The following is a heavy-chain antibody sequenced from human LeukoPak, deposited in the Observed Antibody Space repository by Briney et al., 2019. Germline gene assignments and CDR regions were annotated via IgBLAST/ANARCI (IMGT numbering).Heavy chain of an antibody. D-gene: IGHD7-27*01. Sequence: KPSETLSLTCTVSSVSMSSGGNYWSWIRQHPGKGLEWIGYIYYSGTTQYNPSFKSRITISVDASKNQFSLRLSSVTAADTAVYYCARPYTLGWFDSWGQGTLVTVSS. J-gene: IGHJ5*01. CDR1: SVSMSSGGNY. CDR3: ARPYTLGWFDS. V-gene: IGHV4-31*03. CDR2: IYYSGTT.